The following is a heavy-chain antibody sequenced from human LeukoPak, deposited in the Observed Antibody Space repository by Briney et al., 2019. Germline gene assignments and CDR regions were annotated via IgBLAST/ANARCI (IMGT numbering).Heavy chain of an antibody. D-gene: IGHD3-16*01. V-gene: IGHV4-34*01. CDR2: INHSGST. CDR1: GGSFSGYY. Sequence: KPSETLSLTCAGYGGSFSGYYWSWIRQPPGKGLEWIGEINHSGSTNYNPSLKSRVTISVDTSKNQFSLKLSSVTAADTAVYYCARVPPLYYDYVWGSYPNTYYFDYWGQGTLVTVSS. CDR3: ARVPPLYYDYVWGSYPNTYYFDY. J-gene: IGHJ4*02.